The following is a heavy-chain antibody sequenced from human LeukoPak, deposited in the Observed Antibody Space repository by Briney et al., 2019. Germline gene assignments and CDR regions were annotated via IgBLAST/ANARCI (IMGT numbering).Heavy chain of an antibody. V-gene: IGHV1-18*01. Sequence: ASVKVSCKASGYTFTSYGISWLRQAPRQGLEWMGWISAYNGNTNYAQQLQGRITMTTSPSTSTAYMEPRSLRSADPAGYYCARGQLLWFGERAGYFDYWGQGTLVTVSS. CDR1: GYTFTSYG. CDR3: ARGQLLWFGERAGYFDY. J-gene: IGHJ4*02. D-gene: IGHD3-10*01. CDR2: ISAYNGNT.